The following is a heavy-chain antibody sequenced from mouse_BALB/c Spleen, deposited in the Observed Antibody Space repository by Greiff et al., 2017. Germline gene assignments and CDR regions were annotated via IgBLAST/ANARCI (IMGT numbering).Heavy chain of an antibody. CDR1: GYSITSDYV. Sequence: EVQRVESGPGLVKPSQSLSLTCTVTGYSITSDYVWNWIRQFPGNKLEWMGYISYSGSTSYNPSLKSRITITRDTSKNQFFLQLNSVTTEDTATYYCAREVAYYGSSPFAYWGQGTLVTVSA. CDR3: AREVAYYGSSPFAY. D-gene: IGHD1-1*01. J-gene: IGHJ3*01. V-gene: IGHV3-2*02. CDR2: ISYSGST.